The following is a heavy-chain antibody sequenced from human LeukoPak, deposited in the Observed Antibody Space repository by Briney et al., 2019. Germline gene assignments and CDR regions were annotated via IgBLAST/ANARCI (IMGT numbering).Heavy chain of an antibody. CDR1: GGSISSYY. J-gene: IGHJ4*02. Sequence: SETLSLTCTVSGGSISSYYWSWIRQPPGKGLEWIGYIYYSGSTNYNPSLKSRVTISVDTSKNQFSLKLSSVTAADTAVYYCARQYSSGWYVQYYFDYWGQGTLVTVSS. D-gene: IGHD6-19*01. CDR3: ARQYSSGWYVQYYFDY. CDR2: IYYSGST. V-gene: IGHV4-59*08.